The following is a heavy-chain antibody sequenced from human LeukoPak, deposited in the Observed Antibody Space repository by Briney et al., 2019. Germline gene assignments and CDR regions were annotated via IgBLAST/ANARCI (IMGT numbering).Heavy chain of an antibody. J-gene: IGHJ4*02. Sequence: GGSLRLSCAASGFTFSNYVMHWARQAPGKGLEWVAFIRFDGTNKNYADSVKGRFTIAIDNSKNTLYLEMNSLRAEDTAVYYCAKDIRLATVSLPATVDQWGQGTLVTVSS. D-gene: IGHD2-2*01. CDR3: AKDIRLATVSLPATVDQ. V-gene: IGHV3-30*02. CDR1: GFTFSNYV. CDR2: IRFDGTNK.